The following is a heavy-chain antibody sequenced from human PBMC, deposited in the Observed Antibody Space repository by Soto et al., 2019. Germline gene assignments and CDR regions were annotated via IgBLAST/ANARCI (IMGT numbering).Heavy chain of an antibody. D-gene: IGHD2-15*01. CDR1: GFTFSSYS. Sequence: EVQLVESGGGLVKPGGSLRLSCAASGFTFSSYSMNWVRQAPGKGLEWVSSISSSSSYIYYADSVKGRFTISRDNAKNSLYLQMNSLRAEDTAVYYCARTRSPVGYCSGGSCSPLLGPYDYWGQGTLVTVSS. CDR2: ISSSSSYI. V-gene: IGHV3-21*01. CDR3: ARTRSPVGYCSGGSCSPLLGPYDY. J-gene: IGHJ4*02.